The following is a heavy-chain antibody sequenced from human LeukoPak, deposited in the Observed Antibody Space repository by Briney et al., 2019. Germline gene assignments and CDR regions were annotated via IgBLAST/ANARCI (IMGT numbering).Heavy chain of an antibody. CDR1: GFIFSSYE. Sequence: GGSLRLSCAASGFIFSSYEMNWVRQAPGKGLEWVSYISSGGTSIYYPDSVKGRFTISRDDAKNSPYLQMNSLRVEDTAVYYCARGRNWGPSWYMDVWGKGTTVTVSS. CDR3: ARGRNWGPSWYMDV. D-gene: IGHD3-16*01. J-gene: IGHJ6*03. CDR2: ISSGGTSI. V-gene: IGHV3-48*03.